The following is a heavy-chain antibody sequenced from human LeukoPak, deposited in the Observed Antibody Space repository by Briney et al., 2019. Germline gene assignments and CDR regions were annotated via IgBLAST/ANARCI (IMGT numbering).Heavy chain of an antibody. CDR2: IYPGDSDT. V-gene: IGHV5-51*01. CDR1: GYSFTSYW. CDR3: ASPDYYDSSGYSPGVGY. D-gene: IGHD3-22*01. Sequence: LGESLKISCKGSGYSFTSYWIGWVRQMPGKGLGWMGIIYPGDSDTRYSPSFQGQVTISVDKSISTAYLQWSSLKASDTAMYYCASPDYYDSSGYSPGVGYWGQGTLVTVSS. J-gene: IGHJ4*02.